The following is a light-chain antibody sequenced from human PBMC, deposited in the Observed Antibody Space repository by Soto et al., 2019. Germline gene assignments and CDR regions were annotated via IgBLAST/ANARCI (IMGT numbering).Light chain of an antibody. V-gene: IGLV2-23*01. CDR2: EGS. CDR1: SSDVGSYNL. J-gene: IGLJ3*02. Sequence: QSVLTQPASVSGSPGQSITISCTGTSSDVGSYNLVSWYQQHPGKAPKLMIYEGSKRPSGVSNRFSGSKSGNTASLTISGVQAEDEDDYYCCSYAGSSTGVFGGGTKLTVL. CDR3: CSYAGSSTGV.